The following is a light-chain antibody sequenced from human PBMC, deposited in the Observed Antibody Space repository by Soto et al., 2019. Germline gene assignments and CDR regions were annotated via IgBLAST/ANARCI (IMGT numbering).Light chain of an antibody. J-gene: IGKJ3*01. CDR2: GAS. Sequence: EIVLTQSPGTLPFSPGERATLTCRASQSVSSSYLAWFQQKPGQAPRLLIYGASSRATGIPDRFSGSGSGTDFTLTISRLEPEDFAVYYCQQYGNAPFTFGPGNKVDIK. CDR3: QQYGNAPFT. CDR1: QSVSSSY. V-gene: IGKV3-20*01.